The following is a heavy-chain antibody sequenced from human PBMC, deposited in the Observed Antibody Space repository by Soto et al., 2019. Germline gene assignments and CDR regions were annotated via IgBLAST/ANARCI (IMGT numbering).Heavy chain of an antibody. CDR3: AREAGTWHLPLNWFDP. V-gene: IGHV3-21*01. D-gene: IGHD6-19*01. CDR1: GLTFSSYS. J-gene: IGHJ5*02. CDR2: ISSSTIYI. Sequence: GGSLRLSCAASGLTFSSYSMNWVRQAPGKGLEWVSSISSSTIYIYYADSVKGRFTISRDNARNSLYLQMNSLRAEDTAVYYCAREAGTWHLPLNWFDPWGQGTLVTVSS.